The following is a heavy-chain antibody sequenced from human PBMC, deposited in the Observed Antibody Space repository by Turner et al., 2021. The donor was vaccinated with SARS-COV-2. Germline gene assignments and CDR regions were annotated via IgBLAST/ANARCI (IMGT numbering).Heavy chain of an antibody. V-gene: IGHV4-34*01. CDR2: INHSGST. CDR1: GGSFRGYY. CDR3: ARAGREGFDP. D-gene: IGHD1-26*01. Sequence: QVQLQQWGAGLLKPSETLSLSCAVHGGSFRGYYWSWIRQPPGKGLDWIGEINHSGSTKYNPSLKSRISISIDTAKNQFSLNLNSVTAAYTAGYYCARAGREGFDPWGQGTLVTVSS. J-gene: IGHJ5*02.